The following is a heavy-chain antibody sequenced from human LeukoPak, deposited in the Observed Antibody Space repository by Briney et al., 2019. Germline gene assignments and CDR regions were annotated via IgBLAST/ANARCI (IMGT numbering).Heavy chain of an antibody. CDR3: VRDRSDCTNGVCYTHYDAFDI. V-gene: IGHV3-21*01. CDR2: ITSSSSYI. Sequence: GESLKISCKASGYSFTTHWIGWVRQAPGKGLEWVSSITSSSSYIYYADSVKGRFTISRDNAKNSLYLQMNSLRAEDTAVYYCVRDRSDCTNGVCYTHYDAFDIWGQGTMVTVSS. CDR1: GYSFTTHW. D-gene: IGHD2-8*01. J-gene: IGHJ3*02.